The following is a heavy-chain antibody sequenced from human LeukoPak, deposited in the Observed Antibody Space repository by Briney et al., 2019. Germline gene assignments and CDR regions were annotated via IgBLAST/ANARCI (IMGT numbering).Heavy chain of an antibody. D-gene: IGHD2-15*01. CDR3: ARTRILSHTNFDY. V-gene: IGHV4-38-2*01. CDR1: GYSISSGYY. J-gene: IGHJ4*02. CDR2: IYHSGST. Sequence: PSETLSLTCAVSGYSISSGYYWGWIRQPPGKGLEWIGSIYHSGSTCYNPSLKSRVTISVDTSKNQFSLKLSSVTAADTAVYYCARTRILSHTNFDYWGQGTLVTVSS.